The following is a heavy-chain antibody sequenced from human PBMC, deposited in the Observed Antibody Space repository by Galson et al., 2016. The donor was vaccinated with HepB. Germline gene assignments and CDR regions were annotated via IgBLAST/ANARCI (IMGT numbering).Heavy chain of an antibody. V-gene: IGHV3-23*01. J-gene: IGHJ6*02. CDR2: ITSGGTT. D-gene: IGHD5-18*01. Sequence: SLRLSCPASGFSFSRYAMSWVRQAPGKGLEWVSGITSGGTTYYADSVKGRFTISRDNSKNILYLQMKSLRDEDTAVYYCAKRPYSYGWHYGMDVWGQGTTVTVSS. CDR1: GFSFSRYA. CDR3: AKRPYSYGWHYGMDV.